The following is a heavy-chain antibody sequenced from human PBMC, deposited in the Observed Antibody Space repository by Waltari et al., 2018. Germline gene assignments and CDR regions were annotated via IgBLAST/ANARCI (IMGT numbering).Heavy chain of an antibody. Sequence: QVQLVQSGAEVTKPGASVKGSCQASGYTFTSYYMHSVRQAPGQGLEWMGIINPSGGSTSYAQKFQGRVTMTRDTSTSTVYMELSSLRSEDTAVYYCATDIAAAAPLRDYGMDVWGQGTTVTVSS. V-gene: IGHV1-46*01. J-gene: IGHJ6*02. CDR1: GYTFTSYY. CDR2: INPSGGST. D-gene: IGHD6-13*01. CDR3: ATDIAAAAPLRDYGMDV.